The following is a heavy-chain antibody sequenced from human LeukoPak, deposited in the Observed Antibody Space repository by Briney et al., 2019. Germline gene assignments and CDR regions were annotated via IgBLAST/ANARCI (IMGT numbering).Heavy chain of an antibody. CDR1: GFTFSSYA. V-gene: IGHV3-30-3*01. Sequence: GGSLRLSCAASGFTFSSYAMIWVRQAPGKGLEWVALISYDGSNKNYADSVKGRFTISRDNSKNALYLQMNSLRVEDTAVYYCAIDPIWGTHSWGQGVLVTVSS. CDR3: AIDPIWGTHS. J-gene: IGHJ4*02. D-gene: IGHD7-27*01. CDR2: ISYDGSNK.